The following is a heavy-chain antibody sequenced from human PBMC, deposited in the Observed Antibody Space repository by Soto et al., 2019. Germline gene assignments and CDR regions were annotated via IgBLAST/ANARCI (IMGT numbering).Heavy chain of an antibody. D-gene: IGHD1-26*01. CDR2: IIPIFGTA. CDR1: GGTFSSYA. CDR3: AKLPWEVAPS. Sequence: SVKVSCKASGGTFSSYAISWVRQAPGQGLEWMGGIIPIFGTANYAQKFQGRVTITADESTSTAYMELSSLEAEDTAVHYCAKLPWEVAPSWGQGTLVTVSS. J-gene: IGHJ5*02. V-gene: IGHV1-69*13.